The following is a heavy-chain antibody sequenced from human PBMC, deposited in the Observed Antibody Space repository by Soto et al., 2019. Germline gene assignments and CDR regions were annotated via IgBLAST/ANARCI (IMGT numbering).Heavy chain of an antibody. V-gene: IGHV3-72*01. Sequence: EVQLVESGGGLVQPGGSLRLSCVAPGFTFSDHYIDWVRQAPGKGLEWVGRTKDKANSYTAEYAASVKGRFTISRDDSKNTLYLQMNSLKTEDTAVYYCTTEGALPGPDFDYWGQGTLVTVSS. J-gene: IGHJ4*02. D-gene: IGHD3-16*01. CDR2: TKDKANSYTA. CDR1: GFTFSDHY. CDR3: TTEGALPGPDFDY.